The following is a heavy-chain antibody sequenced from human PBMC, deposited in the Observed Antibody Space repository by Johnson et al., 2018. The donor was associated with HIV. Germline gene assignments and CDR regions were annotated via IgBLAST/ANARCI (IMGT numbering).Heavy chain of an antibody. J-gene: IGHJ3*02. V-gene: IGHV3-13*01. Sequence: VQLLESGGGLVQPGGSLRLSCAASGFTFSSYDMHWVRQATGKGLEWVSAIGTAGDTYYPGSVKGRFTISRDNAKNSLYLQMNSLRAEDTAVYYCAKDVLWFSHNRAFDIWGQGTMVTVSS. CDR3: AKDVLWFSHNRAFDI. CDR2: IGTAGDT. CDR1: GFTFSSYD. D-gene: IGHD3-10*01.